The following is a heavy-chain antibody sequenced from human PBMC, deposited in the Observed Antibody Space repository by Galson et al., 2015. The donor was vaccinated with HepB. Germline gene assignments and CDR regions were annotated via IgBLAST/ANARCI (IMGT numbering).Heavy chain of an antibody. CDR3: AKVGSRSY. J-gene: IGHJ4*02. Sequence: SLRLSCAASGFTFSDYYMSWIRQAPGKGLEWVSYIGSASSYTSYADSVKGRFTISRDNAKNSLYLQMNSLRAEDTAVYYCAKVGSRSYWGQGTLVTVSS. V-gene: IGHV3-11*05. D-gene: IGHD3-16*01. CDR2: IGSASSYT. CDR1: GFTFSDYY.